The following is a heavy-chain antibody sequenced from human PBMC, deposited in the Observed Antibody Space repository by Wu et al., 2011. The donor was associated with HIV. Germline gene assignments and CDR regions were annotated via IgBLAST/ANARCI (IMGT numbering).Heavy chain of an antibody. J-gene: IGHJ4*02. CDR1: GGTFSSYA. V-gene: IGHV1-69*05. CDR3: ARGAAHYFGPGSWSSYYFDY. CDR2: IVPLFGTA. Sequence: QVQLVQSGAEVKKPGSSVKVSCKASGGTFSSYAISWVRQAPGQGLEWMGGIVPLFGTAIYAQKFRDRVTITSDEATNTAYMELNSLRFEDTALYFCARGAAHYFGPGSWSSYYFDYWGPGNPGHRLL. D-gene: IGHD2/OR15-2a*01.